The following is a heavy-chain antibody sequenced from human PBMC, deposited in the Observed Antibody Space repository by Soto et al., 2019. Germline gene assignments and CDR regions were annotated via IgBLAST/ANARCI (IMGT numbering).Heavy chain of an antibody. CDR1: GYTFTSYA. CDR3: ARDLEGYIVVAPPGY. Sequence: ASVKVSCKASGYTFTSYAMHWVRQAPGQRLEWMGWINAGNGNTKYSQKFQGRVTITRDTSASTAYMELSSLRSEDTAVYYCARDLEGYIVVAPPGYWGQGTLVTVSS. J-gene: IGHJ4*02. V-gene: IGHV1-3*01. D-gene: IGHD2-2*01. CDR2: INAGNGNT.